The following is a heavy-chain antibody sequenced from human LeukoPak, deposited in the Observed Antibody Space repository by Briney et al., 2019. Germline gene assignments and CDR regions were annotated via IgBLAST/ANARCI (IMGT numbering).Heavy chain of an antibody. CDR3: ARDHSYGYSYGLFDY. CDR2: ISYGGSNK. Sequence: GGSLRLSCAASGFTFSSYAMHWVRQAPGKGLEWVAVISYGGSNKYYADSVKGRFTISRDNSKNTLYLQMNSLRAEDTAVYYCARDHSYGYSYGLFDYWGQGTLVTVSS. CDR1: GFTFSSYA. D-gene: IGHD5-18*01. V-gene: IGHV3-30-3*01. J-gene: IGHJ4*02.